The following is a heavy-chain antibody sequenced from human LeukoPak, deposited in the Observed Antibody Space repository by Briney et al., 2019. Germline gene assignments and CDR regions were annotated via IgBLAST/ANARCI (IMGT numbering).Heavy chain of an antibody. CDR2: ISWNSGSI. D-gene: IGHD2-15*01. CDR3: AKAKTVVVVAALDY. Sequence: GRSLRLSCAASGFTFDDYAMHWVRQAPGKGLEWVSGISWNSGSIGYADSVKGRFTISRDNAKNSLYLQMNSLRAEDTALYYCAKAKTVVVVAALDYWGQGTLVTVSS. J-gene: IGHJ4*02. V-gene: IGHV3-9*01. CDR1: GFTFDDYA.